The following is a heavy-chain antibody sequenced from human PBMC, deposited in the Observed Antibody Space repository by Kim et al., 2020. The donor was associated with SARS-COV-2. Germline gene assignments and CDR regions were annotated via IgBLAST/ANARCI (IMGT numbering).Heavy chain of an antibody. D-gene: IGHD3-9*01. CDR3: ARANYDILTGSNWFDP. Sequence: SLKSRVTISVARSKNQFSLKLSSVTAADTAVYYCARANYDILTGSNWFDPWGQGTLVTVSS. J-gene: IGHJ5*02. V-gene: IGHV4-30-2*01.